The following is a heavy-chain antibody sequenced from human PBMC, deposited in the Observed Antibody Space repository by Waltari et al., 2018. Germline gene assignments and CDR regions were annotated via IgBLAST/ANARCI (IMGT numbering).Heavy chain of an antibody. J-gene: IGHJ4*02. V-gene: IGHV3-15*01. CDR3: AYRYSDNGK. D-gene: IGHD5-12*01. Sequence: EVQLVESGGGLAKPGESLRLSCAASGFPFSSAWLNWVRQAPGKGMEWVGRIRGKTDGGTTDYAAPVRGRFTNSRDDSKNTLSLQMDSLKAEDTAVYYCAYRYSDNGKWGQGTLVTVSS. CDR2: IRGKTDGGTT. CDR1: GFPFSSAW.